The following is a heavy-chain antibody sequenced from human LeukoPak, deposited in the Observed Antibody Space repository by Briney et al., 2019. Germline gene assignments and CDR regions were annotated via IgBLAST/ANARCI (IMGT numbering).Heavy chain of an antibody. D-gene: IGHD1-26*01. V-gene: IGHV3-48*01. CDR3: AREVGTPQAFDI. Sequence: GGSLSLSCAASRFTFSNYGVNWVRQAPAEGLEWVSYINSRSSTIYYAESVRGRFTFSRDNAKNSLYLQMNSLKAEDTAIYYCAREVGTPQAFDIWGQGTMVTVSS. J-gene: IGHJ3*02. CDR1: RFTFSNYG. CDR2: INSRSSTI.